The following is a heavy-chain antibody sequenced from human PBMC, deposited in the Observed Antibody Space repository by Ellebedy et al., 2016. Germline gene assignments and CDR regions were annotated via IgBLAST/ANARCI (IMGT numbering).Heavy chain of an antibody. CDR2: IDPSDSYT. D-gene: IGHD5-12*01. J-gene: IGHJ3*02. CDR3: ARRPSYEDDAFDI. V-gene: IGHV5-10-1*01. Sequence: GESLKISCKGSGYSFTSYWISWVRQMPGKGLEWMGRIDPSDSYTNYSPSFQGQVTISDDKSISTAYLQWNSLKASDTAMYYCARRPSYEDDAFDIWGQGTMVTVSS. CDR1: GYSFTSYW.